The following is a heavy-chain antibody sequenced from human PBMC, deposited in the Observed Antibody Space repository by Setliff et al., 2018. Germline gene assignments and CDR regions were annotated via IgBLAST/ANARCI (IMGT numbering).Heavy chain of an antibody. Sequence: PGGSLRLSCAASGFTFSDYSMNWVRQAPGKGLEWVSDISSSSSTIYYADSVKGRFTISRDNAQNTLYLQMNSLRAEDTAVYYCAKDNGKGHLYLLEGYFDYWGQGALVTVSS. V-gene: IGHV3-48*01. CDR1: GFTFSDYS. D-gene: IGHD2-15*01. CDR2: ISSSSSTI. CDR3: AKDNGKGHLYLLEGYFDY. J-gene: IGHJ4*02.